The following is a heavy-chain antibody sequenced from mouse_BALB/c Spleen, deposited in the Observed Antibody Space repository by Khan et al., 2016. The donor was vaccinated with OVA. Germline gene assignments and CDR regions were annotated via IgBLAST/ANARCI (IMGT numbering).Heavy chain of an antibody. D-gene: IGHD2-1*01. V-gene: IGHV2-5-1*01. Sequence: QVQLKESGPSLVQPSQSLSITCTVSGFSLTSYGVHWVRQSPGKGLEWLGVIWRGGSTDYNAAFMSRLSITKDNSKSQVFFKLNSLQADDTAIDDCATIDGNYEGYFDYWGQGTTLTVSS. CDR3: ATIDGNYEGYFDY. J-gene: IGHJ2*01. CDR2: IWRGGST. CDR1: GFSLTSYG.